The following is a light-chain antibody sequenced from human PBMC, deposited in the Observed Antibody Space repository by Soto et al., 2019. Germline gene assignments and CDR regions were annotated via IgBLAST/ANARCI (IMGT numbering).Light chain of an antibody. J-gene: IGKJ1*01. V-gene: IGKV3-20*01. Sequence: TQSPSTLSASVGDRVTITCRASQSISKWLAWYQQKPGQAPRLLIHGASSRATGIPDRFSGSGSGTDFTLTISRLEPEDFAVYFCQRYYDSLWTFGQGTKVEIK. CDR1: QSISKW. CDR3: QRYYDSLWT. CDR2: GAS.